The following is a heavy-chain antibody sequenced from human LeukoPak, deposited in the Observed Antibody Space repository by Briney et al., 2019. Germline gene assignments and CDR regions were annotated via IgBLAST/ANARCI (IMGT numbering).Heavy chain of an antibody. CDR1: GGSFSGYY. Sequence: SETLSLTCAVYGGSFSGYYWSWIRQPPGKGLEWIGEINHSGSTNYNPSLKSRVTISVDTSKNQFSLKLSSVTAADTAVYYCARFYDRGGFDPWGQGTPVTVSS. J-gene: IGHJ5*02. D-gene: IGHD3-22*01. CDR2: INHSGST. CDR3: ARFYDRGGFDP. V-gene: IGHV4-34*01.